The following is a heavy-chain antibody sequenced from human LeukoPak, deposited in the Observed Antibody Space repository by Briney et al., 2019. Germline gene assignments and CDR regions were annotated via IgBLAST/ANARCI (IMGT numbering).Heavy chain of an antibody. CDR3: ARWMATVTTSAY. CDR1: GYTFNGFY. D-gene: IGHD4-11*01. Sequence: GASVKVSCKASGYTFNGFYLHWVRQSPGQGLEWMGWINPNSGGTNYAQKFQGRVTMTRDTSISTAYMELSRLRSDDTAVYYCARWMATVTTSAYWGHGTQVTVSS. V-gene: IGHV1-2*02. CDR2: INPNSGGT. J-gene: IGHJ1*01.